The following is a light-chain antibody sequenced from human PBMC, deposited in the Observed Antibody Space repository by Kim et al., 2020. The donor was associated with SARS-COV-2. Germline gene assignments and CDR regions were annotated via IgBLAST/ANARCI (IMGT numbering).Light chain of an antibody. CDR2: AAS. V-gene: IGKV1-12*01. Sequence: DVQMTQSPSSVSASVGDRVIITCRASQGIASWLAWYQQKPRKAPRLLVFAASALQDGVPSRFSGSGFGTHFTLTINSLQPEDFATYYCQQSNNFPITFGQGTRLEIK. CDR3: QQSNNFPIT. J-gene: IGKJ5*01. CDR1: QGIASW.